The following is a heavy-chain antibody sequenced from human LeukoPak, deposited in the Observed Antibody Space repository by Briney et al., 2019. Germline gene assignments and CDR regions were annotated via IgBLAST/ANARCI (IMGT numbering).Heavy chain of an antibody. CDR2: ISSSGSTI. D-gene: IGHD5-18*01. V-gene: IGHV3-48*03. Sequence: GGSLRLSCAASGFMFSSYEMNWVRQAPGKGLEWVSYISSSGSTIYYADSVKGRFTISRDNAKNSLSLQMNSLRAEDTAIYYCATYRQVLLPFESWGQGTLVTVSS. CDR1: GFMFSSYE. CDR3: ATYRQVLLPFES. J-gene: IGHJ4*02.